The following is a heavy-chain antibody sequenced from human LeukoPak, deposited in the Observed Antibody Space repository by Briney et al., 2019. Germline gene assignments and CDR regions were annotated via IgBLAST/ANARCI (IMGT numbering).Heavy chain of an antibody. CDR3: ARHLVGATCFDY. CDR2: IYYSGST. V-gene: IGHV4-30-4*01. CDR1: GGSISSGDYY. Sequence: TSETLSLTCSVSGGSISSGDYYWSWIRQPPGKGLEWIGHIYYSGSTHHNPSLKSRVTISVDTSKNQFSLKLSSVTAADTAVYYCARHLVGATCFDYWGQGTLVTVSS. J-gene: IGHJ4*02. D-gene: IGHD1-26*01.